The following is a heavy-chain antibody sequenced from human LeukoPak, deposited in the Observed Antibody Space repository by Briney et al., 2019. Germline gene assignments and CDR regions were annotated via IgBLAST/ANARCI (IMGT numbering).Heavy chain of an antibody. D-gene: IGHD6-6*01. Sequence: GGSLSLSCAASGVTFSSSGLHWVRQAPGKGLEWVAFIRYDGSNKYYADSVKGRFTISRENSKNTLYRQMNIMRADDTDVYYCAKDLWISSSSDFDYWGQGTLVTVSS. V-gene: IGHV3-30*02. J-gene: IGHJ4*02. CDR3: AKDLWISSSSDFDY. CDR1: GVTFSSSG. CDR2: IRYDGSNK.